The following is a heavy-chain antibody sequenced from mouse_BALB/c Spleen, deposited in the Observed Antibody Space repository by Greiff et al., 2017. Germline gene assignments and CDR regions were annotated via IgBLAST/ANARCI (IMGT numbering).Heavy chain of an antibody. D-gene: IGHD2-1*01. CDR3: ARDGNYGFAY. CDR2: IWAGGST. Sequence: VHLVESGPGLVAPSQSLSITCTVSGFSLTSYGVHWVRQPPGKGLEWLGVIWAGGSTNYNSALMSRLSISKDNSKSQVFLKMNSLQTDDTAMYYCARDGNYGFAYWGQGTLVTVSA. J-gene: IGHJ3*01. CDR1: GFSLTSYG. V-gene: IGHV2-9*02.